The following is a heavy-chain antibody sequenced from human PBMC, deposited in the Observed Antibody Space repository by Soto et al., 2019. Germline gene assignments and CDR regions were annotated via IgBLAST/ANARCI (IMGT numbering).Heavy chain of an antibody. Sequence: SETLSLTCAVYGGSFSAYYWSWVRQPPGKGLEWIGEIIHSESTKYNPSLKSRVTISVDTSKNQFSLKLSSVTAAGTAVYYCARQRPTDGRWEFANYYGMDVWGQGTPVTVSS. V-gene: IGHV4-34*12. CDR3: ARQRPTDGRWEFANYYGMDV. D-gene: IGHD1-26*01. CDR1: GGSFSAYY. J-gene: IGHJ6*02. CDR2: IIHSEST.